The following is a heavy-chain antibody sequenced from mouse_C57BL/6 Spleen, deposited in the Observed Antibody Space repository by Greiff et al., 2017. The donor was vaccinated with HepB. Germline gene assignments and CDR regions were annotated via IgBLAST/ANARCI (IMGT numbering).Heavy chain of an antibody. Sequence: EVKVVESEGGLVQPGSSMKLSCTASGFTFSDYYMAWVRQVPEKGLEWVANINYDGSSTYYLDSLKSRFIISRDNAKNILYLQMSSLKSEDTATYYCARSSYYYGSSYFDYWGQGTTLTVSS. D-gene: IGHD1-1*01. V-gene: IGHV5-16*01. CDR2: INYDGSST. CDR1: GFTFSDYY. J-gene: IGHJ2*01. CDR3: ARSSYYYGSSYFDY.